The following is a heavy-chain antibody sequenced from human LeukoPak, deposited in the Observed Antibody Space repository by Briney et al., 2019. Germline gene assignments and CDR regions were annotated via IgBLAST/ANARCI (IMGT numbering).Heavy chain of an antibody. J-gene: IGHJ4*02. CDR1: GFNFSDYA. CDR2: IGGRGYST. V-gene: IGHV3-23*01. CDR3: ARDRDRIAAAGTELDY. Sequence: PGGSLRLSCAASGFNFSDYAMTWVRQAPGKGLEWVSTIGGRGYSTYYADSVKGRFSISRDNSKSTLSLQMNSLRAEDTAVYYCARDRDRIAAAGTELDYWGQGTLVTVSS. D-gene: IGHD6-13*01.